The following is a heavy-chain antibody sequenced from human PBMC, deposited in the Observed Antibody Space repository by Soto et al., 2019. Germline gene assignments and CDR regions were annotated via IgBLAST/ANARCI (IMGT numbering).Heavy chain of an antibody. CDR1: GGTFSSYT. J-gene: IGHJ4*02. CDR3: ARDGGGNSLAY. V-gene: IGHV1-69*01. D-gene: IGHD2-21*02. Sequence: QVQLVQSGAEVKKPGSSVKVSCKASGGTFSSYTISWVRQAPGQGLEWMGGIIPIFNAAKYAPKFQGRLTITADESTSTAHMELSSLRSEDTAVYYCARDGGGNSLAYWGQGTLVIVSS. CDR2: IIPIFNAA.